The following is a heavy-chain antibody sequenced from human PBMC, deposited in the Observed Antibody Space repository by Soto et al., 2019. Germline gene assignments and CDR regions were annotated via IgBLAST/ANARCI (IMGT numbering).Heavy chain of an antibody. J-gene: IGHJ4*02. CDR1: GYTFTSYA. Sequence: QVQLVQSGAEEKKPGASVKVSCKASGYTFTSYAMHWVRQAPGQRLEWMGWINAGNGNTKYAQKFQGRVTITRDTSASTAEMPLSSLRSEDTAVYYCARSIVVVTALDYWGQGTLVTVSS. D-gene: IGHD2-21*02. CDR3: ARSIVVVTALDY. V-gene: IGHV1-3*05. CDR2: INAGNGNT.